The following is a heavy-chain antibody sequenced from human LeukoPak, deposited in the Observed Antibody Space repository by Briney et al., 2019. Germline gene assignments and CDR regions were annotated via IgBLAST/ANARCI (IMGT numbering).Heavy chain of an antibody. CDR1: GGSFSGYY. J-gene: IGHJ4*02. D-gene: IGHD4-17*01. V-gene: IGHV4-59*01. Sequence: KASETLSLTCAVYGGSFSGYYWSWIRQPPGKGLEWIGYIYYSGSTNYNPSLKSRVTISVDTSKNQFSLKLSSVTAADTAVYYCARGDYGDYYANWGQGTLVTVSS. CDR2: IYYSGST. CDR3: ARGDYGDYYAN.